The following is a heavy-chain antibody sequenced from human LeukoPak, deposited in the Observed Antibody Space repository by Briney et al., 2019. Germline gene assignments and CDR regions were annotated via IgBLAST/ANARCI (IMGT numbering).Heavy chain of an antibody. Sequence: PGGSLRLSCAASGFTFNNYGMHWVRQAPGKGLEWVSVVSGSGGSTSYVDSVKGRFTISRDNSKNTLYLQMNSLRVEDTAVYYCAKDRTSVVSAAPDYWGQGTLVTVSS. J-gene: IGHJ4*02. D-gene: IGHD2-2*01. CDR1: GFTFNNYG. CDR3: AKDRTSVVSAAPDY. CDR2: VSGSGGST. V-gene: IGHV3-23*01.